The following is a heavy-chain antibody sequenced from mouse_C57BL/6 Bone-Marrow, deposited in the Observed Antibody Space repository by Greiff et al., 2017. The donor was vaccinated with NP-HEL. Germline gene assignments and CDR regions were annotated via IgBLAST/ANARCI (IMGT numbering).Heavy chain of an antibody. J-gene: IGHJ4*01. CDR1: GYTFTDYY. D-gene: IGHD4-1*01. CDR3: ARRWDGYAMDY. CDR2: INPNNGGT. Sequence: EVQLQQSGPELVKPGASVKISCKASGYTFTDYYMNWVKQSHGKSLEWIGDINPNNGGTSYNQKFKGKATLTVDKSSSTAYMELRSLTSEDSAVYYCARRWDGYAMDYWGQGTSVTVSS. V-gene: IGHV1-26*01.